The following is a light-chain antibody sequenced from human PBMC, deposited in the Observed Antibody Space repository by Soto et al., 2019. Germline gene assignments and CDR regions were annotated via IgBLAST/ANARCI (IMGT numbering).Light chain of an antibody. CDR1: QSVSSY. CDR2: DAS. Sequence: EIVLTQSPATLSLSPGERATLSCRASQSVSSYLAWYQQKPGQAPRLLIYDASNRATGIPARFSGSGSGTDFTLTISSLEPEAFAVYYCQQRNNWPTFGQGTRLEIK. CDR3: QQRNNWPT. V-gene: IGKV3-11*01. J-gene: IGKJ5*01.